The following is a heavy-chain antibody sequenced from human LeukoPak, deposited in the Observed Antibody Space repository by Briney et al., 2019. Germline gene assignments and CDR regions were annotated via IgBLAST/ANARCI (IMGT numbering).Heavy chain of an antibody. CDR3: AREIVVVPAAERDYYYYGMDV. J-gene: IGHJ6*02. D-gene: IGHD2-2*01. V-gene: IGHV1-18*01. CDR2: ISAYNGNT. CDR1: GYTFTGYG. Sequence: ASVKVSCKASGYTFTGYGISWVRQAPGQGLEWMGWISAYNGNTNYAQKLQGRVTMTTDTSTSTAYMELRSLRSDDTAVYYCAREIVVVPAAERDYYYYGMDVWGQGTTVTVSS.